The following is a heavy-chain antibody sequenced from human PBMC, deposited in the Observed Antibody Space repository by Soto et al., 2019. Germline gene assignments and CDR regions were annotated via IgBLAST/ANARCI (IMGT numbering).Heavy chain of an antibody. V-gene: IGHV3-30-3*01. CDR3: ARDFLQGVVAATYWFDP. D-gene: IGHD2-15*01. CDR2: ISYDGSNK. CDR1: GFTFSSYA. Sequence: GGSLRLSCAASGFTFSSYAMHWVRQAPGKGLEWVAVISYDGSNKYYADSVKGRFTISRDNSKNTLYLQMNSLRAEDTAVYYCARDFLQGVVAATYWFDPWGQGTLVTVSS. J-gene: IGHJ5*02.